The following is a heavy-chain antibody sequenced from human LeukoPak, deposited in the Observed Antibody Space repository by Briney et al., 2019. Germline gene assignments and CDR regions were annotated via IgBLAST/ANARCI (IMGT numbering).Heavy chain of an antibody. V-gene: IGHV3-21*01. J-gene: IGHJ4*02. CDR1: GFTFSSYG. Sequence: SGRSLRLSCAASGFTFSSYGMNWVRQAPGKGLEWVSSISSKSSYIYYADSVKGRFTISRDNAKNSLYLEVNSLRAEDTAVYYCTRQYYDIWSGYFTADYYFDYWGQGTLVTVSS. CDR2: ISSKSSYI. D-gene: IGHD3-3*01. CDR3: TRQYYDIWSGYFTADYYFDY.